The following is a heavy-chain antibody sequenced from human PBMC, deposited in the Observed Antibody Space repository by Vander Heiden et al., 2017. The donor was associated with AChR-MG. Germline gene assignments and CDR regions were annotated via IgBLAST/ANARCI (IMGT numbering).Heavy chain of an antibody. J-gene: IGHJ2*01. CDR2: ISAYNGNT. D-gene: IGHD3-10*01. V-gene: IGHV1-18*01. Sequence: QVQLVQSGAEVKKPGASVKVSCKASGYTFTSYGISWVRQAPGQGLEWMGWISAYNGNTDYAQKLQGRVTMTTDTSTSTAYMELRSLRSDDTAVYYCARDTWDYGSGSYSKTYWYFDLWGRGTLVTVSS. CDR3: ARDTWDYGSGSYSKTYWYFDL. CDR1: GYTFTSYG.